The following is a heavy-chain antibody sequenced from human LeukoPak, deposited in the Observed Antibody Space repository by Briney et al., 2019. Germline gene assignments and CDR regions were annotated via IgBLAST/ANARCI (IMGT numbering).Heavy chain of an antibody. Sequence: ASVKVSCKASGYTFTGYYINWVRQAPGQGLEWMGWINPNRGGTNYAQKFQGRVTMTRDTSINTVYMELSRLRSDDTAVYYCARVPSDGDHYDYWGQGTLVTVSS. CDR2: INPNRGGT. V-gene: IGHV1-2*02. D-gene: IGHD4-17*01. J-gene: IGHJ4*02. CDR3: ARVPSDGDHYDY. CDR1: GYTFTGYY.